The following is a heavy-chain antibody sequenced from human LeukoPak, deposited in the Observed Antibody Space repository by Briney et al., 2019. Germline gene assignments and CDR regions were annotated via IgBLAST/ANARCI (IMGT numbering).Heavy chain of an antibody. Sequence: ASVKVSCKASGYSFTTYWMHWVRHAPGHGLEWIGLIKPGGGDTIYAQKFQGRVTMTRDTSTSTVYLDLSSLRSEDTAVYYCARGRYYYDSSGEFDYWGQGTLVTVSS. CDR3: ARGRYYYDSSGEFDY. J-gene: IGHJ4*02. V-gene: IGHV1-46*01. D-gene: IGHD3-22*01. CDR1: GYSFTTYW. CDR2: IKPGGGDT.